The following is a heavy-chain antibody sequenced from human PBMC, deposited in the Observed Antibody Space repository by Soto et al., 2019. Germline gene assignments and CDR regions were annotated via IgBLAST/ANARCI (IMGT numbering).Heavy chain of an antibody. CDR3: AKDRFRWPLARGGMDV. V-gene: IGHV3-30*18. J-gene: IGHJ6*02. CDR2: ISYDGSNK. CDR1: GFTFSSYG. D-gene: IGHD3-16*02. Sequence: GGSLRLSCAASGFTFSSYGMHWVRQAPGKGLEWVAVISYDGSNKYYADSVKGRFTISRDNSKNTLYLQMNSLRAEDTAVYYCAKDRFRWPLARGGMDVWGQGTTVAASS.